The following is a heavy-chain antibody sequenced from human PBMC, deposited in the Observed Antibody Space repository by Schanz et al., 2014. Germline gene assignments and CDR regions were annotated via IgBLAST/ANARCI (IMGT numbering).Heavy chain of an antibody. CDR3: VRNGDCRGGIRCDKGYFDS. Sequence: QVQLQESGPGLVKPSGTLSLTCTVSGASISSVYWWSWVRQSPGTGLEWIGEMHHSEGRNYNSSLRDESTSFFVEPTTLFSRCLYFVPAADTAVYYCVRNGDCRGGIRCDKGYFDSWGQGILVTVSS. CDR1: GASISSVYW. J-gene: IGHJ4*02. V-gene: IGHV4-4*02. D-gene: IGHD2-15*01. CDR2: MHHSEGR.